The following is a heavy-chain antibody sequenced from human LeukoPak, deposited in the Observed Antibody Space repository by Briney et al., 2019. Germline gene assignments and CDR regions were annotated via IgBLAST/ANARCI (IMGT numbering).Heavy chain of an antibody. CDR1: GFRLSGNG. CDR3: TRWGGKSGYYFDH. D-gene: IGHD3-10*01. Sequence: GGSLRLSCAVSGFRLSGNGMQWVRQAPGKGLEWVAVTRFDGSKKTYGDSVQGRFTISTDDSKSTLFLQMNSLRVEDTAVYYCTRWGGKSGYYFDHWGQGTLVTVPS. J-gene: IGHJ4*02. CDR2: TRFDGSKK. V-gene: IGHV3-33*01.